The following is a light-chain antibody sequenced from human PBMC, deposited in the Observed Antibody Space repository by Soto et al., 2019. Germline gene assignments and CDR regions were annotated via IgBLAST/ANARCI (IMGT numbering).Light chain of an antibody. CDR3: QQYGNSLWT. CDR2: GVS. CDR1: QSISSTS. Sequence: EVVLTQSPGTLSLPPGERATLSCRAIQSISSTSLAWYQQKPGQAPRLLIYGVSSRATGIPDRFSGSGSGTDFTLTINRLEPEDFAVYFCQQYGNSLWTFGQGTKVDIK. J-gene: IGKJ1*01. V-gene: IGKV3-20*01.